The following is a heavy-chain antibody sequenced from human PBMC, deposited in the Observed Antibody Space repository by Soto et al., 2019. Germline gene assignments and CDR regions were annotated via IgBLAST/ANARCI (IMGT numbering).Heavy chain of an antibody. V-gene: IGHV4-31*03. D-gene: IGHD4-4*01. CDR1: GGSISSGGYY. Sequence: SETLSLTCTVSGGSISSGGYYWSWIRQHPGKGLEWIGYIYYSGSTYYNPSLKSRVTISVDTSKNQFSLKLSSVTAADTAVYYGARYWAVTTYFEYWGQGTLVTVSS. CDR2: IYYSGST. CDR3: ARYWAVTTYFEY. J-gene: IGHJ4*02.